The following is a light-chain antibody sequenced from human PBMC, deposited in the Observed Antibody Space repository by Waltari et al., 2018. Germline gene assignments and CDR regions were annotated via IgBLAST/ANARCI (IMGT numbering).Light chain of an antibody. J-gene: IGKJ4*01. CDR3: QQFYETPLT. Sequence: DFVMPQSPDSLAVSLYESATVSCKSSLSLLYSSNNKNYLAWYQQKPGQPPKLLIHWASTRASGVPDRFSGSGSGTDFTLTISSVQADDVAVYYCQQFYETPLTFGGGTKVEIK. V-gene: IGKV4-1*01. CDR2: WAS. CDR1: LSLLYSSNNKNY.